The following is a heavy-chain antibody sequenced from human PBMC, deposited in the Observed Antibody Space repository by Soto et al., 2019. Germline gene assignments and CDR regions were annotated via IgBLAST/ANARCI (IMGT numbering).Heavy chain of an antibody. CDR3: ARSSEANDLYYYYGMDV. J-gene: IGHJ6*02. CDR2: IIPIFGTA. V-gene: IGHV1-69*01. Sequence: QVQLVQSGAEVKKPGSSVKVSCKASGGTFSSCAISWVRQAPGQGLEWMGGIIPIFGTANYAQKFQGRVTITADESTSTAYMELSSLRSEDTAVYYCARSSEANDLYYYYGMDVWGQGTTVTVSS. D-gene: IGHD1-1*01. CDR1: GGTFSSCA.